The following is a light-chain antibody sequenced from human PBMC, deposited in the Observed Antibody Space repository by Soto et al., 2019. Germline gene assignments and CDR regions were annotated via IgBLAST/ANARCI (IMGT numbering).Light chain of an antibody. CDR2: VAS. CDR1: QSVSSSY. Sequence: EIVLTQSPGTLSLSPGERATLSCRASQSVSSSYLVWYQQKPGQAPRLLIYVASSRATGIPDRFSGNGSGTDFPLTISGLERGDLAVYYCQQYDSSSWTLGQGTNVEIK. J-gene: IGKJ1*01. CDR3: QQYDSSSWT. V-gene: IGKV3-20*01.